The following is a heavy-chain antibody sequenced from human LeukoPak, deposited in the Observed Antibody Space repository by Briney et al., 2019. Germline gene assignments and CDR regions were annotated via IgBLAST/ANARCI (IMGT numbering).Heavy chain of an antibody. Sequence: GGSLRLSCAASGFTFSNYLMSWVRQAPGKGLEWVANIKQDGSQIYYVDSMKGRFTISRDNPKNALYLQMNSLRAEDTAVYYCARIGYSSSSMDYWGLGTLVTVSS. J-gene: IGHJ4*02. CDR1: GFTFSNYL. CDR2: IKQDGSQI. V-gene: IGHV3-7*01. D-gene: IGHD6-6*01. CDR3: ARIGYSSSSMDY.